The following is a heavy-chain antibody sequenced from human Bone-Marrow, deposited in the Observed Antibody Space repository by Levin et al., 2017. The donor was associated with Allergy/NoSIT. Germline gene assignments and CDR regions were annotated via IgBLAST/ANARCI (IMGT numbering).Heavy chain of an antibody. CDR1: GGTFSSYA. V-gene: IGHV1-69*13. J-gene: IGHJ6*02. D-gene: IGHD5-18*01. Sequence: ASVKVSCKASGGTFSSYAISWVRQAPGQGLEWMGGIIPIFGTANYAQKFQGRVTITADESTSTAYMELSSLRSEDTAVYYCARSGYSHSHAPSYYYYYYGMDVWGQGTTVTVSS. CDR3: ARSGYSHSHAPSYYYYYYGMDV. CDR2: IIPIFGTA.